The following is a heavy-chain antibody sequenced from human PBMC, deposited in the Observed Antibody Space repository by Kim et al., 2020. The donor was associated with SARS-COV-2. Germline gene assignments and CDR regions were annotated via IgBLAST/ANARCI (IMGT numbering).Heavy chain of an antibody. V-gene: IGHV3-20*04. CDR1: GFTFDDYG. D-gene: IGHD3-22*01. CDR2: INWNGGST. CDR3: ARDRGDSSGYYSDDAFDI. Sequence: GGSLRLSCAASGFTFDDYGMSWVRQAPGKGLEWVSGINWNGGSTGYADSVKGRFTISRDNAKNSLYLQMNSLRAEDTALYYCARDRGDSSGYYSDDAFDIWGQGTMVTVSS. J-gene: IGHJ3*02.